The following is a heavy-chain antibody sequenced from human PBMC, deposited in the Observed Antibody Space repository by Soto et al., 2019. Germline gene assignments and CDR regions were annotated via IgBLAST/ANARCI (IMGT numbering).Heavy chain of an antibody. CDR2: IYYSGST. V-gene: IGHV4-59*01. CDR1: GGSLSSYY. CDR3: ARRYGGNFDY. D-gene: IGHD3-16*01. Sequence: SETLSLTCVVSGGSLSSYYWSWIRQPPGKGLEWIGYIYYSGSTNSNPSLKSRVTISVDTSKNQFSLKLSSVTAADTAVYYCARRYGGNFDYWGQGTLVTVSS. J-gene: IGHJ4*02.